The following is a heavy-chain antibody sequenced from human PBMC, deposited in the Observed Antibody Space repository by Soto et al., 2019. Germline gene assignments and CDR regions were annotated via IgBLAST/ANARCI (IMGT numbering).Heavy chain of an antibody. CDR3: ASMGYHYGSGSYPLDY. Sequence: QVQLQESGPGLVKPSETLSLTCTVSGGSISSYYWTWIRQPPGKGLEWIGFIYNSGSTHYNPSLRSRVTISVETSKNQFSLKLRSVTAADTAVYYCASMGYHYGSGSYPLDYWGQGTLVTVSS. CDR1: GGSISSYY. D-gene: IGHD3-10*01. CDR2: IYNSGST. V-gene: IGHV4-59*08. J-gene: IGHJ4*02.